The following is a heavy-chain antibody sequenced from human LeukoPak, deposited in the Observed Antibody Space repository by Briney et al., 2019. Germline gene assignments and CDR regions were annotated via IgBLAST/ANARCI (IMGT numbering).Heavy chain of an antibody. CDR3: ARAPVATAGADWVDP. D-gene: IGHD2-2*01. J-gene: IGHJ5*02. Sequence: SETLSLTCTVSGGSISSGGYYWSWIRPHPGKGLVWIGYIYYSGSTYYNPSLKSRVTISVHTSKNQFSLMLSSVTAADTAVYYCARAPVATAGADWVDPWGQGTLVTVSS. V-gene: IGHV4-31*03. CDR2: IYYSGST. CDR1: GGSISSGGYY.